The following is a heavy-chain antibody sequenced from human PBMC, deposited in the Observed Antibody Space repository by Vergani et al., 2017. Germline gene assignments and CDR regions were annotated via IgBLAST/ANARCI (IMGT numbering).Heavy chain of an antibody. CDR1: GYSFTNYA. D-gene: IGHD3-10*01. CDR3: AGLRSAVVRGAQGATYYYYGLDV. Sequence: QVQLVQSGSELKKPGASVKISCKTSGYSFTNYAINWLRQAPGQGLEWMGKINTNTGNPTYAQGFTGRFVFSLDRPASAANLQISGLKTEDTAVYFCAGLRSAVVRGAQGATYYYYGLDVWGQGTTVNVSS. V-gene: IGHV7-4-1*02. J-gene: IGHJ6*02. CDR2: INTNTGNP.